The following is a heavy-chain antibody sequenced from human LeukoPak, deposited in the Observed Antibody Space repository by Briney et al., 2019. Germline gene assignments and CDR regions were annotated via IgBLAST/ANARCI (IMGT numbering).Heavy chain of an antibody. D-gene: IGHD6-13*01. J-gene: IGHJ3*02. V-gene: IGHV3-30*04. Sequence: GRSLRLSCAASGFTFSSYAMHWVRQAPGKGLEWVAVISYDGSNKYYADSVKGRFTISRDNSKNTLYLQMNSLRAEDTAVYYCAREVGAAAVDNHDAFDIWGQGTMVTVSS. CDR3: AREVGAAAVDNHDAFDI. CDR1: GFTFSSYA. CDR2: ISYDGSNK.